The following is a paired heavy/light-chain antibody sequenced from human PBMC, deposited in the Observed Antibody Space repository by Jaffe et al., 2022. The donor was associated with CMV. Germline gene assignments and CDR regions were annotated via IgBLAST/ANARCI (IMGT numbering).Light chain of an antibody. CDR3: QRYNSYGAWA. Sequence: DIQMTQSPSTLSASVGDRVTITCRASQSISSWLAWYQQKPGKAPKLLIYKASSLESGVPSRFSGSGSGTEFTLTISSLQPDDFAIYYCQRYNSYGAWAFGQGTKVEIK. V-gene: IGKV1-5*03. CDR2: KAS. J-gene: IGKJ1*01. CDR1: QSISSW.
Heavy chain of an antibody. Sequence: QVQLVESGGGLVKPGGSLRLSCAASGFTFSDYYMSWIRQAPGKGLEWVSYIINSSSYTNYADSVKGRFTISRDNAKNSLYLQMNSLRAEDTAVYYCARGAGYIYGYGGRYYMDVWGKGTTVTVSS. CDR1: GFTFSDYY. D-gene: IGHD5-18*01. CDR2: IINSSSYT. V-gene: IGHV3-11*06. CDR3: ARGAGYIYGYGGRYYMDV. J-gene: IGHJ6*03.